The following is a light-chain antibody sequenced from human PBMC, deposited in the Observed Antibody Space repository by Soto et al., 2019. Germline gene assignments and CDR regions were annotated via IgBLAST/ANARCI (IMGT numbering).Light chain of an antibody. J-gene: IGKJ2*01. V-gene: IGKV3-20*01. CDR2: GAS. Sequence: VLTQSPGTLSLSPGERATLSCRASQSVTNNYLSWYQQKPGQAPRLLIYGASSRATGIPDRFSGSGSGTDFPLIISRLEPEDFAVYYCQQYGGSPLYTFGQGTKLEFK. CDR3: QQYGGSPLYT. CDR1: QSVTNNY.